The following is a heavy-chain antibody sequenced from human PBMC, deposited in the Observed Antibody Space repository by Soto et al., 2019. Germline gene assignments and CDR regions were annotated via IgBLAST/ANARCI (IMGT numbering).Heavy chain of an antibody. CDR1: GFTFSSYG. CDR3: AREGYCTNGVCRYYYYGMDV. Sequence: PGGSLRLSCAASGFTFSSYGMHWVRQAPGKGLEWVAAIWYDGSNKYYADSVKGRFTISRDNSKNTLYLQMNSLRAEDTAVYYCAREGYCTNGVCRYYYYGMDVWGQGTTVTVSS. CDR2: IWYDGSNK. J-gene: IGHJ6*02. D-gene: IGHD2-8*01. V-gene: IGHV3-33*01.